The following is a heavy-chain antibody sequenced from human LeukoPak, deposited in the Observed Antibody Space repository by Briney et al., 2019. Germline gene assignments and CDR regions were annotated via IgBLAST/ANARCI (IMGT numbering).Heavy chain of an antibody. V-gene: IGHV4-59*08. CDR1: GGSISSYY. D-gene: IGHD2-15*01. CDR3: ARHCSGHSCYSVFDY. CDR2: IYYSGST. Sequence: PSETLSLTCTVSGGSISSYYWSWTRQPPGKGLEWIGYIYYSGSTNYNPSLKSRVTISVDTSKNQFSLKLSSVTAADTAVYYRARHCSGHSCYSVFDYWGQGTLVTVSS. J-gene: IGHJ4*02.